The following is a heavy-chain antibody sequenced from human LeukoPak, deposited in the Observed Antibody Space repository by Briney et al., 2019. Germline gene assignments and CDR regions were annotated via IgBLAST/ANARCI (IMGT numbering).Heavy chain of an antibody. D-gene: IGHD6-19*01. V-gene: IGHV3-11*04. CDR2: ITNSGTTI. Sequence: PGGSLRLSCAASGFTFTDYYMSWIRQAPGKGLEWVSYITNSGTTIYYADSVKGRFTISRDNAKNSLYLQMNSLRAEDTAVYYCARVSQWLGFDYWGQGTLVTVSS. CDR1: GFTFTDYY. CDR3: ARVSQWLGFDY. J-gene: IGHJ4*02.